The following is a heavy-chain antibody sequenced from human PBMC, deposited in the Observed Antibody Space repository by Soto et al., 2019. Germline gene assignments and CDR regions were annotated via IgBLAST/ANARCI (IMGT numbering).Heavy chain of an antibody. V-gene: IGHV3-21*01. D-gene: IGHD5-18*01. J-gene: IGHJ4*02. CDR1: GFNFGCYC. CDR2: ISSSISYI. Sequence: GEPLILCCASSGFNFGCYCLNLGRQAAGKGLEWVSSISSSISYIYYADSGKGPFTTSRDNAKNSLYLQMNSLRAEDTAVYYCARERLHAVPRHDYWGQGTRVNVS. CDR3: ARERLHAVPRHDY.